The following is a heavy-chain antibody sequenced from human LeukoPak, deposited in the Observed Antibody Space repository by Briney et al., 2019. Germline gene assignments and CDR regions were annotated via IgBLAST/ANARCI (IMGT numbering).Heavy chain of an antibody. Sequence: GGSLRLSCAASGFTFSSYEMNWVRQAPGKGLEWVSYISLSGSTIYYADSVKGRFTISRDNAKNSLYLQMNSLRAEDTAVYYCARTGYSGGWYFLDSWGQGTPVTVSS. D-gene: IGHD6-19*01. V-gene: IGHV3-48*03. CDR3: ARTGYSGGWYFLDS. CDR2: ISLSGSTI. J-gene: IGHJ4*02. CDR1: GFTFSSYE.